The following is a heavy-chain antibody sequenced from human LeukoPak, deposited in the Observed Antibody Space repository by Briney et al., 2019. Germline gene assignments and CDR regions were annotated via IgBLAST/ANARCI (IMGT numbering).Heavy chain of an antibody. Sequence: GGSLSLSCAASGFTFSSYWMSWVRQAPGKGLEWVANIKQDGSEKYYVDSVKGRFTISRDNAKNSLYLQMNSLRAEDTAVYYCARASAAQWRYYFDYWGQGTLVTVSS. D-gene: IGHD6-19*01. CDR1: GFTFSSYW. CDR3: ARASAAQWRYYFDY. V-gene: IGHV3-7*04. J-gene: IGHJ4*02. CDR2: IKQDGSEK.